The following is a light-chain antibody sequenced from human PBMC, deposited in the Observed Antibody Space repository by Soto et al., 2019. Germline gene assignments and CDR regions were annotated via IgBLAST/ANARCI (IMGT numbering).Light chain of an antibody. J-gene: IGKJ1*01. CDR2: GAS. V-gene: IGKV3-20*01. CDR1: QSVSDNS. Sequence: EIVLTQSPVTLSLSPGERATLSCRASQSVSDNSLAWYQQKPGQAPRLLIYGASSRATGIPDRFSGRGSGTDFTLTISRLEPEDLAVYYCQQYDNSPPRPTFGQGTKVEIK. CDR3: QQYDNSPPRPT.